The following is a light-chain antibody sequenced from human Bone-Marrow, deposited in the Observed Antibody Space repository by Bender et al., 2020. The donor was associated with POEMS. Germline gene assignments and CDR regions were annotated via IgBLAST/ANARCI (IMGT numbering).Light chain of an antibody. CDR2: GKD. CDR3: QSYDNSLGGWV. J-gene: IGLJ3*02. CDR1: SLRRSY. V-gene: IGLV3-19*01. Sequence: SSDLTQDPAVSVALGQTVRITCQGDSLRRSYASWYQQKPRQAPILVIYGKDNRPSGVPDRFSGSSSGNTASLIITGAQAEDEGDYYCQSYDNSLGGWVFGGGTKLTVL.